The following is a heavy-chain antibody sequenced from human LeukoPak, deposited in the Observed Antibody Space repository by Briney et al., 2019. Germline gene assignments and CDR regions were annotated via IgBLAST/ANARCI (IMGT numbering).Heavy chain of an antibody. V-gene: IGHV3-30-3*01. Sequence: PGGSLRLSCAASGFTISNYAMTWVRQAPGKGLEWVAVISYDGSNKYYADSVKGRFTISRDNSKNTLYLQMNSLRAEDTAVYYCARGSPPIVVVPATLDYWGQGTLGTVSS. D-gene: IGHD2-2*01. CDR1: GFTISNYA. CDR3: ARGSPPIVVVPATLDY. CDR2: ISYDGSNK. J-gene: IGHJ4*02.